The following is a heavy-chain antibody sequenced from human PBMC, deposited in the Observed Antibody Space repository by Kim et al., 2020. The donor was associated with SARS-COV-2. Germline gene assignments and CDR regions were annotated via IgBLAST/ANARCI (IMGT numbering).Heavy chain of an antibody. Sequence: GGSLRLSCAASGFTFSSYGMHWVRQAPGKGLEWVAVISYDGSNKYYADSVKGRFTISRDNSKNTLYLQMNSLRAEDTAVYYCASLNVDIVATNTDHDYWGQGTLVTVSS. CDR2: ISYDGSNK. D-gene: IGHD5-12*01. V-gene: IGHV3-33*05. J-gene: IGHJ4*02. CDR1: GFTFSSYG. CDR3: ASLNVDIVATNTDHDY.